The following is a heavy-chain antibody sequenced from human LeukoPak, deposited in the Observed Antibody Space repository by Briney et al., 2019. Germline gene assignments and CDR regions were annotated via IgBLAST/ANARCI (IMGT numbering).Heavy chain of an antibody. V-gene: IGHV3-53*01. CDR1: GLTVNSRY. Sequence: GGSLRLSCAASGLTVNSRYISWVRQPPGKGLEWVSIIYSGGTTYYADSVKGRFTISRDNSKNTVYLQMNSLRVEDTAVYYCARPASGGLSEDYWGQGTLVTVSS. CDR3: ARPASGGLSEDY. CDR2: IYSGGTT. J-gene: IGHJ4*02. D-gene: IGHD3-10*01.